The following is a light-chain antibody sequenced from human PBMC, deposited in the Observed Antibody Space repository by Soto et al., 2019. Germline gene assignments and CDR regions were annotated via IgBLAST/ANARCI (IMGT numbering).Light chain of an antibody. Sequence: DIVMTQSPDSLAVSLGERATINCKSSQSVLYSSNNKNYLAWYQQKPGQPPKLLISWASTRASGVPDRFSGSGSGTDFTFTISSLQAEDVAVYYCQQYFSIPYTFGQGTKLEIK. J-gene: IGKJ2*01. V-gene: IGKV4-1*01. CDR1: QSVLYSSNNKNY. CDR3: QQYFSIPYT. CDR2: WAS.